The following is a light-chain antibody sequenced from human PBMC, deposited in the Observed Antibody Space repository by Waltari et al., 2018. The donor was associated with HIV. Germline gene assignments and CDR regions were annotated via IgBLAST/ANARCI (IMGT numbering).Light chain of an antibody. CDR3: AAWDDTLNGWV. J-gene: IGLJ3*02. Sequence: QSVLTQPPSVSAAPRQRVSISCSGSSSHIGKNAVHWYQQISGSAPRLLIDYDDLVPSGVSDRFSGSKSGTSASLAISGLQSEDEADYYCAAWDDTLNGWVFGGGTKLTVL. V-gene: IGLV1-36*01. CDR2: YDD. CDR1: SSHIGKNA.